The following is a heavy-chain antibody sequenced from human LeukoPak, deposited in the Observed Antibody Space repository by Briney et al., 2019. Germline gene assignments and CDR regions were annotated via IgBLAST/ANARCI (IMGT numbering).Heavy chain of an antibody. CDR1: GFTLSAYW. D-gene: IGHD5-18*01. CDR3: TMDTFGPREY. V-gene: IGHV3-74*01. CDR2: IAPDGSRT. Sequence: PGGSLRLSCAASGFTLSAYWMHWVRQAPGRGLVWVSRIAPDGSRTDYAGSVKGRFTISSDNAKNTLYRQLNSLRPEDTALYYCTMDTFGPREYWGQGALVTVSS. J-gene: IGHJ4*02.